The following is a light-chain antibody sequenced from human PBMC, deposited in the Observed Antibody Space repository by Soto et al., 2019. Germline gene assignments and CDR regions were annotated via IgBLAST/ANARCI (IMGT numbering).Light chain of an antibody. Sequence: EIVLTQSPGTLSLSPGERATLFCRASQTVTNSYLAWYQQKPGQAPRLLIYGASSRATGIPDRFSGSGSGTDFTLTISRVEPEDFAVYFCQQYSSSPLSFGPGTKVDIK. CDR1: QTVTNSY. CDR2: GAS. V-gene: IGKV3-20*01. CDR3: QQYSSSPLS. J-gene: IGKJ3*01.